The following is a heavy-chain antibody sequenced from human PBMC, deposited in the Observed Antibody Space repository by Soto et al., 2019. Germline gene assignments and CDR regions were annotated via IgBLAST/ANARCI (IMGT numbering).Heavy chain of an antibody. V-gene: IGHV3-23*01. CDR2: ISGSGTGT. Sequence: EVQLWESGGGLVQPGGSLRLSCAASGFTFSTYAMNWVRQAPGRGLEWFSLISGSGTGTYYADSVKGRFTISRDNSKNTLYLQMNSLRAEDTAVYYCVKDQGNTMRGDSRGFDHWGQGTLVTVSS. J-gene: IGHJ4*02. CDR3: VKDQGNTMRGDSRGFDH. D-gene: IGHD3-22*01. CDR1: GFTFSTYA.